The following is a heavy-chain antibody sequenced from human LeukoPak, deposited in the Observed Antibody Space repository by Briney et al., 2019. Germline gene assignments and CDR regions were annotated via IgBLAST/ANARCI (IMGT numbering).Heavy chain of an antibody. V-gene: IGHV1-2*02. Sequence: ASVKVSCKASGYTFTFYYIHWVRQAPGQGLEWMGWINPNSGGTNYAQKFQGRVTMTRDTSISTAYMELSRLRSDDTAVYYCAFGYSSSWYFDYWGQGTLVTVSS. CDR1: GYTFTFYY. D-gene: IGHD6-13*01. J-gene: IGHJ4*02. CDR3: AFGYSSSWYFDY. CDR2: INPNSGGT.